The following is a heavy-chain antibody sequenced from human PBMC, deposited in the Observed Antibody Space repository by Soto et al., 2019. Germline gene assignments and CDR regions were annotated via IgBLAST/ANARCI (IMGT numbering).Heavy chain of an antibody. J-gene: IGHJ4*02. D-gene: IGHD4-4*01. V-gene: IGHV3-23*01. CDR2: ISGGGSNT. CDR3: AKDSNKYSSSLRGRYFDY. CDR1: GFPFSSYV. Sequence: EVQLLESGGGLVQRGGSLRLSCAASGFPFSSYVMSWVRQAPGKGLEWVSGISGGGSNTFYADSVQGRFTISRDNFKNTLLLQMNSLGAEDTAVYYCAKDSNKYSSSLRGRYFDYWGQGIGVTVSS.